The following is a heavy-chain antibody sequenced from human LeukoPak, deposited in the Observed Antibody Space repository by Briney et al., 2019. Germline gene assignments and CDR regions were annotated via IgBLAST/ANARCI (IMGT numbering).Heavy chain of an antibody. Sequence: GGSPRLSCAASGFTFSSYAMSWVRQAPGKGLEWVSAISGSGGSTYYADSVKGRFTISRDNSKNTLYLQMNTLRADDTAVYYCAKDHGSSDWYYFDYWGQGTLVTVSS. J-gene: IGHJ4*02. CDR1: GFTFSSYA. CDR3: AKDHGSSDWYYFDY. V-gene: IGHV3-23*01. CDR2: ISGSGGST. D-gene: IGHD6-13*01.